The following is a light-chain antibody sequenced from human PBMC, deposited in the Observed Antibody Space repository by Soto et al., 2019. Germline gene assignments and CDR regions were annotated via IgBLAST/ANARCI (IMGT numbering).Light chain of an antibody. CDR2: PAS. CDR3: LQHSTYPLT. Sequence: DIQMTQFPSSLSASVGDRVTITCRASQGIRNDLGWYQQKPGKAPKRLIYPASSLQSGVPSRFSGSGAGTEFTLAISSLQPEDSATFYCLQHSTYPLTFGQGTKVEIK. J-gene: IGKJ1*01. CDR1: QGIRND. V-gene: IGKV1-17*01.